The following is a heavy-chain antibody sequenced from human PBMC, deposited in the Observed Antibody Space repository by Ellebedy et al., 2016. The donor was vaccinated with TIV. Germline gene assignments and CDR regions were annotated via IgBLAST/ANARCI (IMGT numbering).Heavy chain of an antibody. V-gene: IGHV5-51*01. Sequence: GESLKISCQGSGYSFTTRWIGWARQMPGKGLEWVGIIHPADSHTNYSPSFQGQVTISADKSISTAYLQLSNLKASDTAIYYCSIAVDGTTWFDPWGQGTLVTVSS. D-gene: IGHD5-24*01. CDR1: GYSFTTRW. CDR3: SIAVDGTTWFDP. CDR2: IHPADSHT. J-gene: IGHJ5*02.